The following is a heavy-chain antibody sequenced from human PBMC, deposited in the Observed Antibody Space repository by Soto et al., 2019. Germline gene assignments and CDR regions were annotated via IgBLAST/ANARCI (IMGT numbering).Heavy chain of an antibody. Sequence: QVQLVQSGAEVKKPGSSVKVSCKASGGTFSSYAISWVRQAPGQGLEWMGGIIPIFGTANYAQKFQGRVTITADESTSTAYMELSSLRSKDTAVYYCARVGSHPTIFGVLWFDPWGQGTLVTVSS. V-gene: IGHV1-69*01. CDR1: GGTFSSYA. CDR3: ARVGSHPTIFGVLWFDP. D-gene: IGHD3-3*01. J-gene: IGHJ5*02. CDR2: IIPIFGTA.